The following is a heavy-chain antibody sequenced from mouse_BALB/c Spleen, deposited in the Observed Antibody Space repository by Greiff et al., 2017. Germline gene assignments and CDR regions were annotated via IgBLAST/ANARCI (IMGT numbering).Heavy chain of an antibody. J-gene: IGHJ4*01. V-gene: IGHV2-2*02. Sequence: QVQLKQSGPGLVQPSQNLSITCTVSGFSLTSYGVHWVRQSPGKGLEWLGVIWSGGSTDYNAAFISRLSISKDNSKSQVFFKMNSLQANDTAIYYCAREPYYYGSSYYAMDYWGQGTSVTVSS. D-gene: IGHD1-1*01. CDR1: GFSLTSYG. CDR3: AREPYYYGSSYYAMDY. CDR2: IWSGGST.